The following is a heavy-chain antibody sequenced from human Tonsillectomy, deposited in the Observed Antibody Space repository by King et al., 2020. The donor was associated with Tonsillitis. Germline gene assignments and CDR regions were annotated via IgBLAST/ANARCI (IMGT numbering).Heavy chain of an antibody. CDR2: IGSSSSSST. J-gene: IGHJ4*02. CDR1: GFTFTSYT. Sequence: VQLVESGGGLVQPGGSLRLSCAASGFTFTSYTMNWVRQAPGKGLEWISYIGSSSSSSTYYADSVKGRFTISRDNAKNSLYLQMNSLRAEDTAVYFCARDWSYSFDYWGQGTLVTVSS. CDR3: ARDWSYSFDY. V-gene: IGHV3-48*01. D-gene: IGHD1-26*01.